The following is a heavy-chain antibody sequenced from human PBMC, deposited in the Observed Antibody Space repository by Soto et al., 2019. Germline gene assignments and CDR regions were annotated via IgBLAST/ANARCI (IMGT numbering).Heavy chain of an antibody. D-gene: IGHD5-18*01. CDR3: ARGGGRDGYNAICFDP. CDR1: GGSISGGGYS. CDR2: IYHSGST. V-gene: IGHV4-30-2*01. J-gene: IGHJ5*02. Sequence: ILPLTCAVSGGSISGGGYSWSWIRQTPGKGLECIGYIYHSGSTNYNPSLKSRDTISVDTSKNQFSLKLSSVTAADTAVYCSARGGGRDGYNAICFDPWCQGTLFTVS.